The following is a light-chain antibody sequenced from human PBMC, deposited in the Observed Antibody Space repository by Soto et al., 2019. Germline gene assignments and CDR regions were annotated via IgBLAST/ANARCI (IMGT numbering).Light chain of an antibody. CDR2: GNT. V-gene: IGLV1-40*01. Sequence: QLVLTQPPSVSGAPGQRVTISCTGSSSNIGAGYDVHWYQQLPGTAPKLLIYGNTNRPSGVPDRFSGSKSGASGSLAISGLQAEDEADYYCQSYDSSLSGMIFGGGTKVTVL. J-gene: IGLJ2*01. CDR3: QSYDSSLSGMI. CDR1: SSNIGAGYD.